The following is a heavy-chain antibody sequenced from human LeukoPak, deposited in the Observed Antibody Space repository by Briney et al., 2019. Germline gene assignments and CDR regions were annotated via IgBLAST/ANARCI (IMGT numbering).Heavy chain of an antibody. CDR1: GFTLSSYG. CDR2: ISYDGSNK. D-gene: IGHD3-10*01. V-gene: IGHV3-30*03. Sequence: AGGSLRLSCAASGFTLSSYGMHWVRQAPGKGLEWVAVISYDGSNKYYADSVKGRFTISRDNSKNTLYLQMNSLRAEDTAVYYCARDWGRLLWFGELPYWGQGTLVTVSS. CDR3: ARDWGRLLWFGELPY. J-gene: IGHJ4*02.